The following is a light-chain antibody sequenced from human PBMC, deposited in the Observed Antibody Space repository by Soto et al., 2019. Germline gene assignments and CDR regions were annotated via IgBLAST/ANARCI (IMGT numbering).Light chain of an antibody. CDR2: KAS. V-gene: IGKV1-5*03. CDR3: QQYNSYASYT. Sequence: DIQMTQSPSTLSASVGDRVTITCRASQSISSWLAWYQQKPGKAPKFLIYKASSLESGVPSSFSGSGSGTEFSITISSLQPDDVATYYCQQYNSYASYTFGQGTKLEIK. J-gene: IGKJ2*01. CDR1: QSISSW.